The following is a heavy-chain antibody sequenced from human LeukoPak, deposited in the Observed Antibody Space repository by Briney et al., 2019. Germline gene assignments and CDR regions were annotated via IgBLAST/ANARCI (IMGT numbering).Heavy chain of an antibody. Sequence: SETLSLTCTVSGGSISSSYYYWGWIRQPPGKGLEWIGSIYYSGSTYYNPSLKSRVTISVDTSKNQFSLKLSSVTAADTAVYYCARASLRYRFDPWGQGTLVTVSS. D-gene: IGHD5-24*01. CDR3: ARASLRYRFDP. J-gene: IGHJ5*02. V-gene: IGHV4-39*07. CDR1: GGSISSSYYY. CDR2: IYYSGST.